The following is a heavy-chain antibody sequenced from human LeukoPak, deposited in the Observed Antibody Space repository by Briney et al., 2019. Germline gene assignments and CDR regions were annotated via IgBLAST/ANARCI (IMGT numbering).Heavy chain of an antibody. D-gene: IGHD1-26*01. Sequence: TGGSLRLSCAASGFSFNTYWMYWVRQVPEKGLVWVSRIKTDGSSTSYADSVKGRFTISRDNAKNTLYLQMNSLRAEDTAVYYCTTLYSGAMDYWSQGTLVTVSS. CDR1: GFSFNTYW. J-gene: IGHJ4*02. V-gene: IGHV3-74*01. CDR3: TTLYSGAMDY. CDR2: IKTDGSST.